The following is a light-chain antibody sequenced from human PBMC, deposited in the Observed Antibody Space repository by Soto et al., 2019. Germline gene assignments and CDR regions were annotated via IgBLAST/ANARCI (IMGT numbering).Light chain of an antibody. V-gene: IGKV3-11*01. CDR3: QQRLNWPPG. J-gene: IGKJ1*01. CDR2: DAS. CDR1: QSVTNY. Sequence: EIFLTQSPDTLSLSPGERATLTCRASQSVTNYIAWYQQRPGQAPRLLIYDASNRATGVPARFSGSRSGTDFTLTISSLEPADFGIYYCQQRLNWPPGFGQGTKVEIK.